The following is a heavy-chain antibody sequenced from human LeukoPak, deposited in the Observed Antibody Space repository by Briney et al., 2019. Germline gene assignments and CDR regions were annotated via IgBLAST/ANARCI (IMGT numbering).Heavy chain of an antibody. CDR3: VRVQSGRYARYGMDV. CDR1: GYTVISYD. CDR2: MNPNSGHT. D-gene: IGHD1-26*01. V-gene: IGHV1-8*01. J-gene: IGHJ6*02. Sequence: ASVKVSCKATGYTVISYDINWVRQATGQGLEWMGWMNPNSGHTGYAQKFQGRVTMTRDTSISTAFMELSSLRSEDTAVYYCVRVQSGRYARYGMDVWGQGTTVTVSS.